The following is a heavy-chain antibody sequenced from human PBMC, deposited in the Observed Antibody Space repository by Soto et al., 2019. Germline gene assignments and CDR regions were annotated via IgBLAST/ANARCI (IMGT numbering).Heavy chain of an antibody. Sequence: PSETLCITCGFYTGSFSDYFWTWIRQPPGKGLEWIGEIKESGFATYNPSLKRRVTMSVDTANNQFSLKVTSVTAADTAVYYCARGKSSAPLYYFDTWGQGTLVTVSS. V-gene: IGHV4-34*01. CDR3: ARGKSSAPLYYFDT. D-gene: IGHD6-19*01. CDR2: IKESGFA. CDR1: TGSFSDYF. J-gene: IGHJ4*02.